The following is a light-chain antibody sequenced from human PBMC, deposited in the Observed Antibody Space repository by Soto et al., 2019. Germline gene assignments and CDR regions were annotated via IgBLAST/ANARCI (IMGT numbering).Light chain of an antibody. V-gene: IGKV3-15*01. CDR3: QQYNNWPLSIT. CDR2: GAS. Sequence: EIVMTESPSTLSVSPVERATLSCSAIQSISSNLAWYQQKPGQAPRLLMYGASTRATGIPARFSGSGSGTEFTLTISSLQSEDFAVYYCQQYNNWPLSITFGQGTRLEIK. J-gene: IGKJ5*01. CDR1: QSISSN.